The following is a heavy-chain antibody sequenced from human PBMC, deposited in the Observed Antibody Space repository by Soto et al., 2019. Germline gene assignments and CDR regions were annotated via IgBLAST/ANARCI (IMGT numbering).Heavy chain of an antibody. CDR2: IYYTGTT. Sequence: QLQLQESGPGLVKPSETLSLICSVSGGPSSSSGHFWAWIRQPPGRGLEWLATIYYTGTTYYNPSLKSRLTISMDTSKDQFSLDLTSMTAADTALYFCARRVYSGSGRDYFDRWGQGSLVTVSS. J-gene: IGHJ4*02. V-gene: IGHV4-39*01. CDR3: ARRVYSGSGRDYFDR. CDR1: GGPSSSSGHF. D-gene: IGHD1-26*01.